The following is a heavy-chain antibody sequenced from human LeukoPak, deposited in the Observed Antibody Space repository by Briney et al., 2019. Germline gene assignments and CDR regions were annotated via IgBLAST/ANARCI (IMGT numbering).Heavy chain of an antibody. CDR2: ISSSGSTM. J-gene: IGHJ6*04. CDR3: AELGITMIGGV. D-gene: IGHD3-10*02. CDR1: GFTFSDYY. Sequence: GGSLRLSCAASGFTFSDYYMSWIRQAPGKGPEWVSYISSSGSTMYYADSVKGRFTMSRDNTKNSLYLQMNSLRAEDTAVYYCAELGITMIGGVWGKGTTVTISS. V-gene: IGHV3-11*04.